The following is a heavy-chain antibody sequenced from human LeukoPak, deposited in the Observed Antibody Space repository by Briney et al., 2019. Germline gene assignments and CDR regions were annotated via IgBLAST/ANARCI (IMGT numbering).Heavy chain of an antibody. CDR3: TTSIWYFDC. Sequence: QPGGSLRLSCAASGFTFSSYAMSWVRQAPGKGLEWVAVISYDGSNKYYADSVKGRFTISRDNSKNTLHLQMNSLRAEDTAVYYCTTSIWYFDCWGQGTLVTVSS. CDR2: ISYDGSNK. V-gene: IGHV3-30*03. CDR1: GFTFSSYA. J-gene: IGHJ4*02.